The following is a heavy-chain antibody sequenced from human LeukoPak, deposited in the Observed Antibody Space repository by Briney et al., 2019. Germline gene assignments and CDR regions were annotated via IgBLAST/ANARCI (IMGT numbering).Heavy chain of an antibody. CDR1: GGSFSGYY. V-gene: IGHV4-34*01. CDR2: INHSGST. D-gene: IGHD2-2*01. J-gene: IGHJ4*02. Sequence: SETLSLTCAVYGGSFSGYYWSWIRQPPGKGPEWIGEINHSGSTNYDPSLKSRVTISVDTSKNQFSLKLSSVTAADTAVYYCARDLWDAASPFWGVPAAIAYWGQGTLVTVSS. CDR3: ARDLWDAASPFWGVPAAIAY.